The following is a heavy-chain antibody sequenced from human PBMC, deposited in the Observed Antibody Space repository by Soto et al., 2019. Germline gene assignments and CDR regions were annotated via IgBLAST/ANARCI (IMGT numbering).Heavy chain of an antibody. D-gene: IGHD5-12*01. V-gene: IGHV3-23*01. CDR3: AKDYGYSGYAQGEYFDH. CDR2: ISGSGGST. Sequence: EVQLLESGGGLVQPGGSLRLSCAASGFTFNNYAMSWVRQAPGKGLEWVSAISGSGGSTYYADSVKGRFTISRDNSKNTLYLQMNSLRVEDTALYYCAKDYGYSGYAQGEYFDHWGQGTLVTVSS. J-gene: IGHJ4*02. CDR1: GFTFNNYA.